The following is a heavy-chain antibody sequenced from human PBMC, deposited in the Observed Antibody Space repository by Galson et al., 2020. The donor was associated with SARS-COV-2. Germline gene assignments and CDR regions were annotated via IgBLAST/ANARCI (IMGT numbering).Heavy chain of an antibody. CDR1: GFSLNTSGVG. J-gene: IGHJ4*02. D-gene: IGHD6-19*01. Sequence: KMSGPTLVKPTQTLTLTCTFSGFSLNTSGVGVGWIRQPPGKALEWLALIYWDDDKRYSPSLKSRLTITKDTSKNQVVLTMTNMDPVDTATYFCAHSWKVAVAGAGPYFDYWGQGTLVTVSS. CDR3: AHSWKVAVAGAGPYFDY. CDR2: IYWDDDK. V-gene: IGHV2-5*02.